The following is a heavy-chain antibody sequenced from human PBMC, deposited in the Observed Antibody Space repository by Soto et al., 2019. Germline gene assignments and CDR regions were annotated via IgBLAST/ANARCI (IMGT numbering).Heavy chain of an antibody. J-gene: IGHJ4*02. V-gene: IGHV3-23*01. CDR3: AKGRWLQPAPALDY. CDR2: ISGSGGST. Sequence: EVQLLESGGGLVQPGGSLRLSCAASGFTFSSYAMSWVRQAPGKGLEWVSAISGSGGSTYYADSVKGRFTISRDNSKNTLYRQMNSLRAEDTAVYDCAKGRWLQPAPALDYWGQGTLVTVSS. CDR1: GFTFSSYA. D-gene: IGHD5-12*01.